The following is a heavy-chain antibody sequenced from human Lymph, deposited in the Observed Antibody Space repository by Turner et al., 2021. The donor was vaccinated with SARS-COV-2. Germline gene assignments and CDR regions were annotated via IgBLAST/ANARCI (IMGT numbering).Heavy chain of an antibody. CDR3: AKDGYDGIYCGGGSCYSGWFDP. CDR2: ISGSGAST. D-gene: IGHD2-15*01. V-gene: IGHV3-23*01. Sequence: EVQLCESGGGLVQPGGSLRLSCAASGFPFSSYTMSWVRQAHGKGLEWVSAISGSGASTYYADSVKGRFTISRDNSKNTLYLQMNSLRVEDTAVYYCAKDGYDGIYCGGGSCYSGWFDPWGQGTLVTVSS. CDR1: GFPFSSYT. J-gene: IGHJ5*02.